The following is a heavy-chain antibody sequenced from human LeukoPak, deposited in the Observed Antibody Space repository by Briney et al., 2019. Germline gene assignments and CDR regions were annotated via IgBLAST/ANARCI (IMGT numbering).Heavy chain of an antibody. D-gene: IGHD3-10*01. CDR1: GFTFSSYS. J-gene: IGHJ4*02. Sequence: GGSLRLSCAASGFTFSSYSMNWVRQAPGKGLEWVSSISTSSSYIHYADSVKGRFTISRDNAKNSLYLQMNSLRAEDTAVYYCARDRRVRGVITHFDYWGQGTLVTVSS. CDR2: ISTSSSYI. CDR3: ARDRRVRGVITHFDY. V-gene: IGHV3-21*01.